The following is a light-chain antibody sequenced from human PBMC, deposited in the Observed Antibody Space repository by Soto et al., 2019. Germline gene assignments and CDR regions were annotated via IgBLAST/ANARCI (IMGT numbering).Light chain of an antibody. J-gene: IGKJ5*01. Sequence: EIVMKHSLATLSVYTNERATLSCRAGQNIHTNLAWYQQKPGQAPRLLFYGASTGATGLPARFSGSGSGTEFTLTINSLQAEDCAVYYCQQYYNWPRTFGQGTRLAIK. CDR1: QNIHTN. CDR2: GAS. CDR3: QQYYNWPRT. V-gene: IGKV3-15*01.